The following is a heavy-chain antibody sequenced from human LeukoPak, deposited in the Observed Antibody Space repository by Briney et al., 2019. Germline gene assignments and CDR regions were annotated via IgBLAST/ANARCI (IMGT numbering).Heavy chain of an antibody. CDR1: GFTFSSYA. D-gene: IGHD4-17*01. Sequence: PGGSLRLSCAASGFTFSSYAMNWVRQAPGKGLEWVSGISGTGGSTYCADSVKGRFTISGDNSKNTLYLQMNSLRAEDTAVYYCAKGRITVTYLGPDYWGQGTLVTVSS. CDR2: ISGTGGST. J-gene: IGHJ4*02. V-gene: IGHV3-23*01. CDR3: AKGRITVTYLGPDY.